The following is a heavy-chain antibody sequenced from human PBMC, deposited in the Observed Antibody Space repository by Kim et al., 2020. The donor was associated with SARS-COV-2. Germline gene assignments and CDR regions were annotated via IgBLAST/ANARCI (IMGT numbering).Heavy chain of an antibody. CDR1: GYSISSGYY. CDR3: ARDLLSYYYGMDV. V-gene: IGHV4-38-2*02. Sequence: SETLSLTCTVSGYSISSGYYWGWIRQPPGKGLEWIGSIYHSGSTYYNPSLKSRVTISVDTSKNQFSLKLSSVTAADTAVYYCARDLLSYYYGMDVWGQGTTVTVSS. D-gene: IGHD3-10*01. J-gene: IGHJ6*02. CDR2: IYHSGST.